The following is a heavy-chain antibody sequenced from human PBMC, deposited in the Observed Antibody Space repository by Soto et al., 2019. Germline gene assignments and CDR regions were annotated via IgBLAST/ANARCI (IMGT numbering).Heavy chain of an antibody. CDR2: INHSGST. CDR3: ARGLSIFGVVTYYGMDV. Sequence: QVQLQQWGAGLLKPSETLSLTCAVYGGSFSGYYWSWIRQPPGKVLEWIGEINHSGSTNYNPSLKSRVTISVDTSKNQFSLKLSSVTAADTAVYYCARGLSIFGVVTYYGMDVWGQGTTVTVSS. J-gene: IGHJ6*02. D-gene: IGHD3-3*01. V-gene: IGHV4-34*01. CDR1: GGSFSGYY.